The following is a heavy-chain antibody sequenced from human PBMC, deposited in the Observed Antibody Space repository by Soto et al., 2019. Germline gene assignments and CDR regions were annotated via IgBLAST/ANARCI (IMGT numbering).Heavy chain of an antibody. CDR2: IGSKVNSYAT. CDR1: GLTFSGSA. J-gene: IGHJ4*02. D-gene: IGHD3-22*01. V-gene: IGHV3-73*01. CDR3: LRRGDFYDSSVDY. Sequence: PGGSLRLSCATSGLTFSGSAMHWVRQASGKGLEWVGRIGSKVNSYATAYAASVKGRFTISRDGSKNTAYLQMNSLKSEDTAVYYCLRRGDFYDSSVDYWGQGTLVTVSS.